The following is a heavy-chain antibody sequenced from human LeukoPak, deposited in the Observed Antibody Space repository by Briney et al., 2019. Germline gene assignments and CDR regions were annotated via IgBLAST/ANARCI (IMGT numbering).Heavy chain of an antibody. V-gene: IGHV1-18*01. J-gene: IGHJ3*01. CDR3: ARADGTNSGTNAFDV. Sequence: ASVKVSCKTSGYKFNVYDILWVRQAPGHGLDYVGWISTYTGRANYAQKFQGRVSIITDTSTSTAYLELTNLTSSDTGLYYCARADGTNSGTNAFDVWGLGTMVTVAS. CDR2: ISTYTGRA. D-gene: IGHD4-23*01. CDR1: GYKFNVYD.